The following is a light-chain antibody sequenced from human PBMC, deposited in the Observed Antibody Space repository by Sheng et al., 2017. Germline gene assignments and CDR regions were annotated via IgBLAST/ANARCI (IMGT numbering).Light chain of an antibody. J-gene: IGLJ1*01. CDR1: RSNIGTNW. V-gene: IGLV1-47*01. CDR2: RHV. Sequence: QSVLTQPPSASGTPGQRVAISCSGGRSNIGTNWVYWYQQLPGTAPKLLIYRHVQRPSGVPDRFSGSKSGTSASLAITGLQAEDEADYYCQSYDSSLSGSGVFGTGTKVTVL. CDR3: QSYDSSLSGSGV.